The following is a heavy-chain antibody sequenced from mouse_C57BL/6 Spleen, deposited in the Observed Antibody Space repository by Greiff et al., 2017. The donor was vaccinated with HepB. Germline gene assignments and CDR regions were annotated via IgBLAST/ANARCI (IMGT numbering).Heavy chain of an antibody. CDR3: ARLGLPHYYAMDD. V-gene: IGHV1-55*01. D-gene: IGHD2-4*01. J-gene: IGHJ4*01. CDR2: IYPGRGST. Sequence: QVQLQQPGAELVKPGASVKMSCKASGYTFTSYWITWVKQRPGQGLEWIGDIYPGRGSTNYNEKFKSKATLTVDTSSSTAYMQLSSLTSEDSAVYYCARLGLPHYYAMDDWGQGTSVTVSS. CDR1: GYTFTSYW.